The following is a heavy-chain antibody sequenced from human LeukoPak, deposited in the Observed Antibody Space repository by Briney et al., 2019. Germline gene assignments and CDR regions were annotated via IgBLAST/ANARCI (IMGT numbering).Heavy chain of an antibody. CDR1: EFTFSRYW. CDR3: ARDPSSLRDSFDY. J-gene: IGHJ4*02. D-gene: IGHD6-6*01. V-gene: IGHV3-7*01. Sequence: GGSLRLSCTASEFTFSRYWMNWVRQAPGKGLEWVANIKEDGSERYYVDSVKGRFTISRDSAKNSLYLQMNSLRAEDTAVYYCARDPSSLRDSFDYWGQGTLVTVSS. CDR2: IKEDGSER.